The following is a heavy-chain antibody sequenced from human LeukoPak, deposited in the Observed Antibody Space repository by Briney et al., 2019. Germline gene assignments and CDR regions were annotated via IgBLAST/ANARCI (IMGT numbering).Heavy chain of an antibody. J-gene: IGHJ4*02. CDR2: IYYSGST. D-gene: IGHD3-16*01. CDR1: GGSISSYY. Sequence: SETLSLTCTVSGGSISSYYWSWIRQPPGKGLEWIGYIYYSGSTNYNPSLKSRVTISVDTSKNQFSLKLSSVTAADTAVYYCARNPEGRLRGRHFDYWGQGALVTVSS. V-gene: IGHV4-59*01. CDR3: ARNPEGRLRGRHFDY.